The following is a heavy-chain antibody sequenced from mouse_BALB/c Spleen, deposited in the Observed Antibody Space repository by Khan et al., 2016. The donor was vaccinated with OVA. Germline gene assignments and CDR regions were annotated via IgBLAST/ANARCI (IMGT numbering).Heavy chain of an antibody. CDR3: TRHGYVAWFTY. Sequence: VQLQQSGPELMKPGTSVKISCKASGYSFTTYYIHWVMQSHETSLEWIGYIDPFSGGTTYNQKFKGKATLTVDKSSSTAYLHLSNLTSEDSAVYFCTRHGYVAWFTYWGQGKLVPVSA. CDR1: GYSFTTYY. D-gene: IGHD2-2*01. V-gene: IGHV1S135*01. CDR2: IDPFSGGT. J-gene: IGHJ3*01.